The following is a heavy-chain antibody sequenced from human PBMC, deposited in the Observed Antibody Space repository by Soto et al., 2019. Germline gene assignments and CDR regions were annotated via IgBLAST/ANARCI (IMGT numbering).Heavy chain of an antibody. CDR2: IYYSGST. V-gene: IGHV4-31*03. CDR3: ARKTTVATSFDY. J-gene: IGHJ4*02. D-gene: IGHD4-17*01. Sequence: QVQLQESGPGLVKPSQTLSLTCTVSGGSISSGGYYWSWIRQHPGKGLEWIGYIYYSGSTYYNPYLKSRVAXXVXTSKNQSSRKRSSVTAADTAVYYCARKTTVATSFDYWGQGTLVTVSS. CDR1: GGSISSGGYY.